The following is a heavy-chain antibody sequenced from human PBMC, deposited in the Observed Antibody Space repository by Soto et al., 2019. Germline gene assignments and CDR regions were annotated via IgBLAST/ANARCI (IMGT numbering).Heavy chain of an antibody. Sequence: PSQTLSLTRGISGDSVSRNTAAWYWIRQSPWRGVECLGRTYYRSMWYYDYAASVRGRIIINPDKAKNQFSLQLTSVTPEDTAVYYCARGDQACDYWGQGTLAT. V-gene: IGHV6-1*01. CDR1: GDSVSRNTAA. D-gene: IGHD3-16*01. CDR3: ARGDQACDY. J-gene: IGHJ4*02. CDR2: TYYRSMWYY.